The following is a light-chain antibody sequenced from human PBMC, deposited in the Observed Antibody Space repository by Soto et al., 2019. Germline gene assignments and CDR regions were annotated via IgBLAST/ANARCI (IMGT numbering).Light chain of an antibody. V-gene: IGKV1-5*03. CDR1: QSISSW. CDR3: LQDYNYPWT. J-gene: IGKJ1*01. Sequence: DIQMTQSPSTLSASVGDRVTITCRASQSISSWLAWYQQKPGKAPKLLIYKASTLKSGVPSRFSGSGFGTDFTLTISSLQPEDSATYYCLQDYNYPWTFGQGTKVDIK. CDR2: KAS.